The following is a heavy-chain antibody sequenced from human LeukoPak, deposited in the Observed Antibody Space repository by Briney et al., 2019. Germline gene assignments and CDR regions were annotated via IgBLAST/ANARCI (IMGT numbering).Heavy chain of an antibody. J-gene: IGHJ4*02. CDR2: IYTSGST. CDR3: ARAVEVYSSGWYIFDY. D-gene: IGHD6-19*01. V-gene: IGHV4-61*02. CDR1: GGSISSGSYY. Sequence: PSETLSLTCTVSGGSISSGSYYWSWIRQPAGKGLEWIGRIYTSGSTNYNPSLKSRVTISVDTSKNQFSLKLSSVTAADTAVYYCARAVEVYSSGWYIFDYWGQGTLVTVSS.